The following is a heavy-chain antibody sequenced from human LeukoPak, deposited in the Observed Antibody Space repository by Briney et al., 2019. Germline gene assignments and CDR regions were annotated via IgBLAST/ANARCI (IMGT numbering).Heavy chain of an antibody. V-gene: IGHV4-59*01. CDR3: ARNGEEERCSSTSCYGYYYYGMDV. Sequence: SETLSLTCTVSGGSISSYYWSWIRQPPGKGLEWIGYIYYSGSTNYNPSLKSRVTISVDTSKNQFSLKLSSVTAADTAVYYCARNGEEERCSSTSCYGYYYYGMDVWGQGTTVTVSS. CDR1: GGSISSYY. J-gene: IGHJ6*02. D-gene: IGHD2-2*01. CDR2: IYYSGST.